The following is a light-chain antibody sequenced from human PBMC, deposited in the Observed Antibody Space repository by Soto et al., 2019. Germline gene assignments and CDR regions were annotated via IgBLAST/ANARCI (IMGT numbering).Light chain of an antibody. J-gene: IGLJ3*02. CDR1: SSNIGSNY. CDR2: INN. CDR3: AAWDACPSGHNLV. V-gene: IGLV1-47*02. Sequence: QSVLTQPPSASGTPGQRVTISCSGSSSNIGSNYVDWYQQLQGTAPQLLIYINNQRPSWVPDRFSGSKSGTSATLAISGLPAEDEEDYYGAAWDACPSGHNLVFGGGTKLTVL.